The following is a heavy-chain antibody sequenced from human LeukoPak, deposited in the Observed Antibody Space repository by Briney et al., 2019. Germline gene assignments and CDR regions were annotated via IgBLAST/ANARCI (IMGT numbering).Heavy chain of an antibody. J-gene: IGHJ4*02. D-gene: IGHD3-10*01. V-gene: IGHV4-4*02. CDR2: IYHSGTT. Sequence: SGTLSLTCAVSGGSISRSKWWSWVRQSPGKGLEWIGEIYHSGTTHYNPSLKSRVTISVDKSKNQFSLKLSSVTAADTAVYYCASTGSYGSGSYPYWGQGTLVTVSS. CDR1: GGSISRSKW. CDR3: ASTGSYGSGSYPY.